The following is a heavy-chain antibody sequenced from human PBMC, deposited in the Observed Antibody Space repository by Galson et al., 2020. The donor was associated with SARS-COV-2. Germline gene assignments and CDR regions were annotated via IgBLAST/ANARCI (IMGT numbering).Heavy chain of an antibody. Sequence: ATVKVSCKASGYTFTSYYIHWVRQAPGQGLEWMGIINPSGGGTTYAQKFQGRVTMTMDTSTSTVYMELSSLRPEDTAVYYCARDSQGGNDYNYLLFWGQGTLVTVSS. D-gene: IGHD4-4*01. J-gene: IGHJ4*02. V-gene: IGHV1-46*01. CDR3: ARDSQGGNDYNYLLF. CDR1: GYTFTSYY. CDR2: INPSGGGT.